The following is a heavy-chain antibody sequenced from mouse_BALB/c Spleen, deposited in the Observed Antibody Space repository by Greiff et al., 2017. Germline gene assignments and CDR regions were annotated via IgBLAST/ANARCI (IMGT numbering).Heavy chain of an antibody. V-gene: IGHV5-6-3*01. D-gene: IGHD4-1*01. Sequence: EVMLVESGGGLVQPGGSLKLSCAASGFTFSSYGMSWVRQTPDKRLELVATINSNGGSTYYPDSVKGRFTISRDNAKNTLYLQMSSLKSEDTAMYYCARDGANWDVGYAMDYWGQGTSVTVSS. CDR2: INSNGGST. CDR1: GFTFSSYG. J-gene: IGHJ4*01. CDR3: ARDGANWDVGYAMDY.